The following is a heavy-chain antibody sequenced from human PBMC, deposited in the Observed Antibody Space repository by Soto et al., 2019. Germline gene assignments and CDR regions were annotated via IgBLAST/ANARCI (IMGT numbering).Heavy chain of an antibody. V-gene: IGHV1-69*02. J-gene: IGHJ4*02. CDR2: TIPILAMS. CDR3: AASYGSGSRAFDY. D-gene: IGHD3-10*01. Sequence: QVQLVQSGPEVKMPGSSVKVSCKASGDTFNSYTINWVRQAPGRGLQWMGRTIPILAMSNYALKFQGRVTITADKSTTTAYMELSRLRSDDTAVYYCAASYGSGSRAFDYWGQGTLVTVSS. CDR1: GDTFNSYT.